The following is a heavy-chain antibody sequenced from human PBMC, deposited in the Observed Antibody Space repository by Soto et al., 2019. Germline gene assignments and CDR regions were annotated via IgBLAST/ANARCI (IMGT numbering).Heavy chain of an antibody. CDR3: AKDLVGRNWNCFDY. D-gene: IGHD1-7*01. Sequence: GGSLRLSCAASGFTFDDYAMHWVRQAPGKGLEWVSGISWNSGSIGYADSVKGRFTISRDNAKNSLHLQMNSLRAEDTALYYCAKDLVGRNWNCFDYWGQGTLVTVSS. J-gene: IGHJ4*02. V-gene: IGHV3-9*01. CDR2: ISWNSGSI. CDR1: GFTFDDYA.